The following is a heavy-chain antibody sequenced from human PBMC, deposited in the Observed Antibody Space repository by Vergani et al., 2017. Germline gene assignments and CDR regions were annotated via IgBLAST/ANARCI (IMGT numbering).Heavy chain of an antibody. CDR3: ARGQVLRFLEWWGDWFDP. D-gene: IGHD3-3*01. CDR2: ISWNSGST. J-gene: IGHJ5*02. Sequence: EVQLVESGGGLVQPGRSLRLSCAASGFTFDDYAMHWVRQAPGKGLEWVSGISWNSGSTGYADSVKGRFTISRDNAKNSLYLQMNSLRAEDTAVYYCARGQVLRFLEWWGDWFDPWGQGTLVTVSS. V-gene: IGHV3-9*01. CDR1: GFTFDDYA.